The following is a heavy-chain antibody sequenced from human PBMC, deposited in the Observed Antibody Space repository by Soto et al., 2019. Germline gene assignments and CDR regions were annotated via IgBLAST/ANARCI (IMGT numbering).Heavy chain of an antibody. CDR1: GYTFTSYD. V-gene: IGHV1-2*04. CDR3: ARSYDILTGPPYGMDV. Sequence: ASVKVSCKASGYTFTSYDINWVRQATGQGLEWMGWMNPNSGGTNYAQKFQGWVTMTRDTSISTAYMELSRLRSDDTAVYYCARSYDILTGPPYGMDVWGQGTTVTVSS. D-gene: IGHD3-9*01. CDR2: MNPNSGGT. J-gene: IGHJ6*02.